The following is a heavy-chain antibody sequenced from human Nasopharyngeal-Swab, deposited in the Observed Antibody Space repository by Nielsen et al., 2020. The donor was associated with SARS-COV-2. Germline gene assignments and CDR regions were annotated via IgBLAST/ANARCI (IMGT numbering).Heavy chain of an antibody. D-gene: IGHD4-17*01. CDR3: ARSYYGAYYYGMDV. CDR1: GFTFSSYG. Sequence: GGSLRLSCAASGFTFSSYGMHWVRQAPGKGLEWVAVISYDGSNKYYADSVKGRFTISRDNSKNTLYLQMNSLRAEDTAVHYCARSYYGAYYYGMDVWGQGTTVTVSS. V-gene: IGHV3-30*03. J-gene: IGHJ6*02. CDR2: ISYDGSNK.